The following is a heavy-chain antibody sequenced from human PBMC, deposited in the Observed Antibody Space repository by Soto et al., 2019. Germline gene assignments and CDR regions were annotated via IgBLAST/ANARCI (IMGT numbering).Heavy chain of an antibody. J-gene: IGHJ3*02. CDR2: IYFDGSNK. V-gene: IGHV3-33*01. CDR1: GFTFSSYG. Sequence: GGSLRLSCAASGFTFSSYGMHWVRQAPGKGLEWVAAIYFDGSNKYYADSVKGRFTISRDNSENTLYLQMNSLRAEDTAVYYCAIHSSSSAFDIWGQGTMVTVSS. D-gene: IGHD6-6*01. CDR3: AIHSSSSAFDI.